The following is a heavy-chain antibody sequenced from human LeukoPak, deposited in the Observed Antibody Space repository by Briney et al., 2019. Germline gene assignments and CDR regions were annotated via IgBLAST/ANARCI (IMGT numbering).Heavy chain of an antibody. J-gene: IGHJ4*02. V-gene: IGHV3-49*04. CDR2: IRSKAYGGTT. CDR3: TRGLWSSSPPYYYGSGSYYGDDY. Sequence: GGSLRLSCAASGFTFSSYAMSWVRQAPGKGLEWVGFIRSKAYGGTTEYAASVKGRFTISRDDSKSIAYLQMNSLKTEDTAVYYCTRGLWSSSPPYYYGSGSYYGDDYWGQGTLVTVSS. D-gene: IGHD3-10*01. CDR1: GFTFSSYA.